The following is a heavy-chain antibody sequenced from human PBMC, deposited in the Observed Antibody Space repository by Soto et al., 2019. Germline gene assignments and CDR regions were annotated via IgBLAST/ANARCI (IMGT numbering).Heavy chain of an antibody. V-gene: IGHV1-69*13. CDR2: IIPIFGTA. CDR3: ASALGYLNWDSDITMVRGVEKNYYYGMDV. CDR1: GYTFTSYG. D-gene: IGHD3-10*01. Sequence: SVKVSCKASGYTFTSYGISWVRQAPGQGLEWMGGIIPIFGTANYAQKFQGRVTITADESTSTAYMELSSLRSEDTAVYYCASALGYLNWDSDITMVRGVEKNYYYGMDVWGQGTTVTVSS. J-gene: IGHJ6*02.